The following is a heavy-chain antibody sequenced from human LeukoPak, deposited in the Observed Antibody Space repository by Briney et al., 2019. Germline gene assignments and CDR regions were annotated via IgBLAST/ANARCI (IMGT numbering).Heavy chain of an antibody. Sequence: SETLSLTCTVSGGSISSHYWGWIRQPPGKGLEWIGSIYFSGTTYYNPSLKSRVTISVDASKNQVSLRLSSVTAADTAVYYCASQDSIATTGVLRYWGQGTLVTVSS. CDR3: ASQDSIATTGVLRY. D-gene: IGHD1-1*01. CDR1: GGSISSHY. V-gene: IGHV4-39*01. J-gene: IGHJ4*02. CDR2: IYFSGTT.